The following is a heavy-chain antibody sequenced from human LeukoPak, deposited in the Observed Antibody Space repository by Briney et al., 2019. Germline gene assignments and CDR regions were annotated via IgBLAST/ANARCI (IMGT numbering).Heavy chain of an antibody. CDR1: GYTFTGCY. D-gene: IGHD5-12*01. V-gene: IGHV1-2*02. CDR2: INPNSGGT. J-gene: IGHJ4*02. CDR3: ASGRGYSGYDAAVYYFDY. Sequence: ASVKVSCKASGYTFTGCYMHWVRQAPGQGLEWMGWINPNSGGTNYAQKFQGRVTMTRDTSISTAYMELSRLRSDDTAVYYCASGRGYSGYDAAVYYFDYWGQGTLVTVSS.